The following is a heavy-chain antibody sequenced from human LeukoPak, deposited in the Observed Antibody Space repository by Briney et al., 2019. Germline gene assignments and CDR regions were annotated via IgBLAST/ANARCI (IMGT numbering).Heavy chain of an antibody. V-gene: IGHV1-46*01. CDR1: GYTFTSYG. CDR2: INPSGGST. CDR3: ARTAGKAPFDI. Sequence: ASVKVSCKASGYTFTSYGISWVRQAPGQGLEWMGIINPSGGSTSYAQKFQGRVTMTRDTSTSTVYMELSSLRSEDTAVYYCARTAGKAPFDIWGQGTMVTVSS. J-gene: IGHJ3*02. D-gene: IGHD6-13*01.